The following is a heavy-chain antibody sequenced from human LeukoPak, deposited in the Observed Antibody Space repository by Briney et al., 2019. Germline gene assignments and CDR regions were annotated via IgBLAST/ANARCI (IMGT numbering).Heavy chain of an antibody. Sequence: ASVKLSCTASGYTFTSYGIRWVRQAPGQGLEWMGGICAYKSNTNYAQKLKGRVTMTTDTSTSTAYMELRSLRSDDTAVYYCARDPTSIWFGELLWYYYYGMEVWGKGTTVTVSS. CDR2: ICAYKSNT. J-gene: IGHJ6*04. V-gene: IGHV1-18*04. D-gene: IGHD3-10*01. CDR3: ARDPTSIWFGELLWYYYYGMEV. CDR1: GYTFTSYG.